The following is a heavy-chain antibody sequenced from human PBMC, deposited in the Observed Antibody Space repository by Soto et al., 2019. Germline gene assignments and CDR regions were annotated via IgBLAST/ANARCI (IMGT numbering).Heavy chain of an antibody. CDR1: GYTFTSYG. V-gene: IGHV1-18*01. CDR2: ISANNGNA. CDR3: ASGVYYYDSSGTALDKPYDY. D-gene: IGHD3-22*01. J-gene: IGHJ4*02. Sequence: GASVKVSCKASGYTFTSYGISWVRQAPGQGLEWMGGISANNGNANYAQKLQGRVTMTADKSTSTAYMELSSLRSEDTAVYYCASGVYYYDSSGTALDKPYDYWGQGTLVTVSS.